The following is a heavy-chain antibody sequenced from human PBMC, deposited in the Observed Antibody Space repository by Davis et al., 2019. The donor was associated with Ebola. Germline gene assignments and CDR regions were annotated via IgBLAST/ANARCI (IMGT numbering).Heavy chain of an antibody. J-gene: IGHJ4*02. CDR2: IAPRDSAV. V-gene: IGHV5-10-1*01. CDR3: ARSDDMAGKPSEDF. D-gene: IGHD6-19*01. CDR1: GYSFTSYW. Sequence: GGSLRLSCKGSGYSFTSYWISWVRQMPGKGLEWMARIAPRDSAVNYNPSFEGHVTISADKSINTVYLQWSSLKASDTAMYFCARSDDMAGKPSEDFWGQGTLVTVSS.